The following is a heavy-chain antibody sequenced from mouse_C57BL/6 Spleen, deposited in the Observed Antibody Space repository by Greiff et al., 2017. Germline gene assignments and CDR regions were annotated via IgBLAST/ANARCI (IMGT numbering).Heavy chain of an antibody. J-gene: IGHJ2*01. Sequence: QVQLQQSGAELVRPGASVTLSCKASGYTFPDYEMHWVQQTPVHGLAWIGAIDPETGGTASNQKFKGKAILTADKSSSTAYMELRSLTSEDSAVYYFTRYDYGSSYVIFDYWGQGTTLTVSS. V-gene: IGHV1-15*01. CDR3: TRYDYGSSYVIFDY. D-gene: IGHD1-1*01. CDR2: IDPETGGT. CDR1: GYTFPDYE.